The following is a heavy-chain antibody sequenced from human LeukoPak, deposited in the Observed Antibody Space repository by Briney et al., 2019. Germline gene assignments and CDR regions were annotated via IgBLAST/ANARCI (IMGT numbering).Heavy chain of an antibody. CDR3: ARDTLGGTYGGAFDY. CDR1: GYTFTSYG. J-gene: IGHJ4*02. D-gene: IGHD4-23*01. Sequence: ASVKVSCKASGYTFTSYGISWVRQAPGQGLEWMGWISGYNGNTNYAQKLQGRVTMTTDTSTSTAYMELRSLRSDDTAVYYCARDTLGGTYGGAFDYWGQGTLVTVSS. V-gene: IGHV1-18*01. CDR2: ISGYNGNT.